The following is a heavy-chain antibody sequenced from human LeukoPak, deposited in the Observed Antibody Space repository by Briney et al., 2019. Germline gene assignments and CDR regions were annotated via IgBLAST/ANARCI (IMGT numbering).Heavy chain of an antibody. D-gene: IGHD3-22*01. Sequence: SETLSLTCTVSGGSISSSSYHWGWIRQPPGKGLEWIGSIYYSGSTHYNPSLKSRVTISVDTSKNQFSLKLSSVTAADTAVYYCARTSCYYDSSGYCPLFAFDIWGQGTMVTVSS. V-gene: IGHV4-39*01. CDR2: IYYSGST. CDR3: ARTSCYYDSSGYCPLFAFDI. CDR1: GGSISSSSYH. J-gene: IGHJ3*02.